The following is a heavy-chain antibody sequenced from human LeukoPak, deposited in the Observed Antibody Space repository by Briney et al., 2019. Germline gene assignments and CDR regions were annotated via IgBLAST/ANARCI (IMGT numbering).Heavy chain of an antibody. Sequence: SETLSLTCTVSGGSISSSDYYWSWIRQPPGKGLEWIGYIYYSGSTYYNPSLRSRLTISVDTSKNHFSLELSSVTAADTAVYYCARISRTVTYYFDYWGQGTLVTVSS. CDR1: GGSISSSDYY. CDR3: ARISRTVTYYFDY. V-gene: IGHV4-30-4*01. CDR2: IYYSGST. J-gene: IGHJ4*02. D-gene: IGHD4-17*01.